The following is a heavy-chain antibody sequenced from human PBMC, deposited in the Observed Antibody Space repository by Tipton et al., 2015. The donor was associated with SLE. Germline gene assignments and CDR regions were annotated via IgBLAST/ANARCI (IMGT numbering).Heavy chain of an antibody. V-gene: IGHV1-69*01. Sequence: QVQLVQSGAEVKKPGSSVKVSCKASGGTFSSYAISWVRQAPGQGLEWMGGIIPIFGTANYAQKFQGRVTITADESTSTAYMELSSLRSEDTAVYYCASRGSSSVGGYYYGMDVWGQGTTVTVSS. CDR1: GGTFSSYA. D-gene: IGHD6-6*01. CDR3: ASRGSSSVGGYYYGMDV. J-gene: IGHJ6*02. CDR2: IIPIFGTA.